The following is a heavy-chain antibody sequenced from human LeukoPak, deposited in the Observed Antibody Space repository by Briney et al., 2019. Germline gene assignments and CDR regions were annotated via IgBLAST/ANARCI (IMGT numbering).Heavy chain of an antibody. D-gene: IGHD3-3*01. J-gene: IGHJ3*02. CDR1: GGSMNNGDDR. V-gene: IGHV4-30-4*01. Sequence: SQTLSLTCTFSGGSMNNGDDRWSWSRQPPGKGLEWIGNIHYSGSTFYNPPLKSRLNLAVDTSKNQFSMRLSCVSDADTAVYYCARGDFWSGSWSGDAFDIWGQGTMVTVSS. CDR2: IHYSGST. CDR3: ARGDFWSGSWSGDAFDI.